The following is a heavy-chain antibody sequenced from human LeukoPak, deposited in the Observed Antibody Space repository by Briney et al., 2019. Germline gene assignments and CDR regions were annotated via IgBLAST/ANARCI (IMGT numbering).Heavy chain of an antibody. D-gene: IGHD6-19*01. CDR3: ARARLAVSGNYFEN. CDR2: IGTAGDT. V-gene: IGHV3-13*01. J-gene: IGHJ4*02. Sequence: GGSLRLSCAASGFTFSSYDMHWVRQATGKGLEWVSAIGTAGDTYYPGSVKGRFTISRENAKNSLYLQMNSLRAGDTAVYHCARARLAVSGNYFENWGQGTLVTVSS. CDR1: GFTFSSYD.